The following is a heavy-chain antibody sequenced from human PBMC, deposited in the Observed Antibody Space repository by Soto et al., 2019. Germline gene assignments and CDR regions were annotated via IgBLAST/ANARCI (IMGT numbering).Heavy chain of an antibody. J-gene: IGHJ6*02. V-gene: IGHV5-10-1*01. CDR1: GYSFTSYW. CDR2: IDPSDSYT. Sequence: GESLKISCKGSGYSFTSYWISWVRQMPGKGLEWMGRIDPSDSYTNYSPSFQGHVTISADKSISTAYLQWSSLKASDTAMYYCASHIVVVPAATDYYHYGMDVWGQGTTVTVSS. D-gene: IGHD2-2*01. CDR3: ASHIVVVPAATDYYHYGMDV.